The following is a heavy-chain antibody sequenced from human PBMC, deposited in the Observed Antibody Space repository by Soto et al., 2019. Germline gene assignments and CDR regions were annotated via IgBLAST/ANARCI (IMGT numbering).Heavy chain of an antibody. Sequence: SLRLSCAASGFTFSSYGMHWVRQAPGKGLEWVAVIWYDGSNKYYADSVKGRFTISRDNSKNTLYLQMNSLRAEDTAVYYCARGYSVTTIFFDYWGQGTLVTV. J-gene: IGHJ4*02. V-gene: IGHV3-33*01. CDR2: IWYDGSNK. CDR3: ARGYSVTTIFFDY. D-gene: IGHD3-3*01. CDR1: GFTFSSYG.